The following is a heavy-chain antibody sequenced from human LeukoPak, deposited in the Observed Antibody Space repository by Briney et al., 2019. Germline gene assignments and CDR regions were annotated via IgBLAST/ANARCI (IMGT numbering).Heavy chain of an antibody. Sequence: SETLSLTCTVSGGSISSYYWSWIRQPPGKGLEWIGYIYYSGSTNYNPSLKGRVTISVDTSKNQFSLKLSSVTAADTAVYYCARLGFRAFDIWGQGTMVTVSS. CDR1: GGSISSYY. V-gene: IGHV4-59*01. D-gene: IGHD3-16*01. CDR2: IYYSGST. CDR3: ARLGFRAFDI. J-gene: IGHJ3*02.